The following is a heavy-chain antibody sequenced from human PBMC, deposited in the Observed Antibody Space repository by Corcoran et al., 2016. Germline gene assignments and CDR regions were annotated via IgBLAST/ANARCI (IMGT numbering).Heavy chain of an antibody. J-gene: IGHJ6*02. V-gene: IGHV3-74*01. CDR3: ARWGDSSGYCYGAAQGCMYV. CDR2: INSDGSST. Sequence: EVQLVESGGGLVQPGGSLRLSCAASGFTFSSYWMHWVRQAPGKGLVWVSRINSDGSSTSYADSVKGRFTISRDNAKNTLCLQMNSLKAEDTAVYYCARWGDSSGYCYGAAQGCMYVWGQGTTVTVSS. D-gene: IGHD3-22*01. CDR1: GFTFSSYW.